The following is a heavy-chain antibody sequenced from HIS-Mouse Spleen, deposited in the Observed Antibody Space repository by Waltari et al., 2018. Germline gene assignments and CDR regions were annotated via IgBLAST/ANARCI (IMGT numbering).Heavy chain of an antibody. Sequence: QLQLQESGPGLVKPSETLSLTCTVPGGSISSSSSYWGWIRLPPGKGLEWIGSIYYSGSTYYNPSLKSRVTISVDTSKNQFSLKLSSVTAADTAVYYCAREIPYSSSWYDWYFDLWGRGTLVTVSS. CDR2: IYYSGST. J-gene: IGHJ2*01. V-gene: IGHV4-39*07. CDR1: GGSISSSSSY. CDR3: AREIPYSSSWYDWYFDL. D-gene: IGHD6-13*01.